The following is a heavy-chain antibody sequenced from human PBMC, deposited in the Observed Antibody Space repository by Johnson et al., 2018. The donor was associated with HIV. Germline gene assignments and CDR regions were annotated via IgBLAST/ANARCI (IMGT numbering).Heavy chain of an antibody. D-gene: IGHD6-19*01. Sequence: QVQLVESGGGLVKPGGSLRLSCAASGFTFSNAWMSWVRQAPGKGLEWVAVISYDGSNKYYADSVKGRFTISRDNAKNTLYLQMNSLRAEDTAAYYCARKQWLAKISSDAFDVWGQGTMVTVSS. J-gene: IGHJ3*01. CDR2: ISYDGSNK. V-gene: IGHV3-30-3*01. CDR3: ARKQWLAKISSDAFDV. CDR1: GFTFSNAW.